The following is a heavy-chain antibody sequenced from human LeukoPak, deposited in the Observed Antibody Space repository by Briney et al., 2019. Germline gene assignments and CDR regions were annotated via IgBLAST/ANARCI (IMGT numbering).Heavy chain of an antibody. CDR3: ARPTRDGYNGGAFDI. D-gene: IGHD5-24*01. CDR1: GYSFTSKW. V-gene: IGHV5-51*01. Sequence: GESLKISCKGSGYSFTSKWIGWVRQMPGKGLEWMGIIYPGDSDTRYSPSFQGQVTISADKSISTAYLQWSSLKASDTAMYYCARPTRDGYNGGAFDIWGQGTMVTVSS. J-gene: IGHJ3*02. CDR2: IYPGDSDT.